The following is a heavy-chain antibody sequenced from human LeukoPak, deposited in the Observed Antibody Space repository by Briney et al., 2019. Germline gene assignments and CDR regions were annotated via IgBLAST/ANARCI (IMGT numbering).Heavy chain of an antibody. D-gene: IGHD1-7*01. Sequence: GGSLRLSCAASGFTFSSYSMNWVRQAPGKGLEWVSCISNTNSYIYYADSVKGRFTISRDNAKNSLYLQMNSLRAEDTAVYYCAKDREGTTFDNWGQGTLVTVSS. CDR2: ISNTNSYI. J-gene: IGHJ4*02. CDR3: AKDREGTTFDN. V-gene: IGHV3-21*01. CDR1: GFTFSSYS.